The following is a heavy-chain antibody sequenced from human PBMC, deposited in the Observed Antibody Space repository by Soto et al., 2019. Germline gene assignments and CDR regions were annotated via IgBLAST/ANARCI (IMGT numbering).Heavy chain of an antibody. J-gene: IGHJ4*02. Sequence: VQLVQSGAEVKKPGSSVKVSCKASGGTFSSYAISWVRQAPGQGLEWMGGIIPIFGTANYAQKFQGRVTITADESTSTAYMELSSLRSEDTAVYYCARSSQVDYYDSSGYYGAVDYWGQGTLVTVSS. CDR1: GGTFSSYA. CDR2: IIPIFGTA. V-gene: IGHV1-69*01. D-gene: IGHD3-22*01. CDR3: ARSSQVDYYDSSGYYGAVDY.